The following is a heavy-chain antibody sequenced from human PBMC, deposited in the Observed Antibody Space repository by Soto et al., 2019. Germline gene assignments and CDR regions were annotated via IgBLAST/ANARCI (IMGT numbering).Heavy chain of an antibody. D-gene: IGHD3-22*01. J-gene: IGHJ3*02. CDR3: AKYQFNYYDSSAYGAFDI. V-gene: IGHV3-23*01. CDR1: VFTFSSNY. CDR2: SSGTGGDT. Sequence: PGGSLRLAGPASVFTFSSNYMSWVRQAPGKGLEWVSGSSGTGGDTDYADSVKGRFTISRDNSKNTLYLQMNSLRAADTAVYYCAKYQFNYYDSSAYGAFDIWGQGTMVTVSS.